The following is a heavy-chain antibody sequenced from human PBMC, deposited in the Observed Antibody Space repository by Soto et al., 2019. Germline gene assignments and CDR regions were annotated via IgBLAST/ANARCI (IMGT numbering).Heavy chain of an antibody. CDR3: ARDRYGDYAKVTIFDY. CDR1: GYTFTSYG. D-gene: IGHD4-17*01. Sequence: ASVKVSCKASGYTFTSYGISWVRQAPGQGLEWMGWISAYNGNTNYAQKLKGIFTMTTDTFTSTAYMELRSLRSDDTAVYYCARDRYGDYAKVTIFDYWGQGTLVTVSS. J-gene: IGHJ4*02. V-gene: IGHV1-18*01. CDR2: ISAYNGNT.